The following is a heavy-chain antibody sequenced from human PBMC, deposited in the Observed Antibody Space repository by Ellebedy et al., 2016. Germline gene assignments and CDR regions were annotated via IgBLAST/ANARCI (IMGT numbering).Heavy chain of an antibody. V-gene: IGHV1-2*02. CDR2: INPNSGGT. Sequence: ASVKVSCXASGYTFTGYYMHWVRQAPGQGLEWMGWINPNSGGTNYAQKFQGRVTMTRDTSISTAYMELSRLRSDDTAVYYCAREGKYYDFWSGYDPFDYWGQGTLVTVSS. CDR1: GYTFTGYY. J-gene: IGHJ4*02. CDR3: AREGKYYDFWSGYDPFDY. D-gene: IGHD3-3*01.